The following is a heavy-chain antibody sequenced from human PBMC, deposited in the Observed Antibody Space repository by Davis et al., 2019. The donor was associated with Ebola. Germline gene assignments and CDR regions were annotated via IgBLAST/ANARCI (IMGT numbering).Heavy chain of an antibody. J-gene: IGHJ4*02. CDR2: IYYSGST. Sequence: PSETLSLTCTVSGGSISSYYWSWIRQPPGKGLEWIGYIYYSGSTNYNPSLKSRVTISVDTSKNQFSLKLSSVTAADTAVYYCARAPSYCGGDCYSDWGQGTLVTVSS. CDR1: GGSISSYY. D-gene: IGHD2-21*02. CDR3: ARAPSYCGGDCYSD. V-gene: IGHV4-59*01.